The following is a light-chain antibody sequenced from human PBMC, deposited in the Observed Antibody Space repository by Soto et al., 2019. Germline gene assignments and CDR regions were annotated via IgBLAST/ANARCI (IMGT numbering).Light chain of an antibody. CDR1: QSISGY. CDR2: GAS. V-gene: IGKV1-39*01. Sequence: DIQMTQSPSSLSASIGDRVTITCRASQSISGYLNWYQQKPGKAPKLLIPGASTLQSGVPSRFSGRGSGPDFTLVISNLQREDVATYPCQQSFSTLLTFGGGTKVALK. J-gene: IGKJ4*01. CDR3: QQSFSTLLT.